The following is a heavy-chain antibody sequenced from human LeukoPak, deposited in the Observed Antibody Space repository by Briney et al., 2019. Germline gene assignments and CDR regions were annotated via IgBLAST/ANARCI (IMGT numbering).Heavy chain of an antibody. CDR2: INPNSGGT. CDR1: GYTFTGYY. V-gene: IGHV1-2*02. CDR3: AALYYYDSSGPGGY. J-gene: IGHJ4*02. D-gene: IGHD3-22*01. Sequence: GASVKVSCKASGYTFTGYYMHWVRQAPGQGLEWMGWINPNSGGTNYAQKFQGRVTMTRDTSISTAYMELSRLRSDDTAVYYCAALYYYDSSGPGGYWGQGTLVTVSS.